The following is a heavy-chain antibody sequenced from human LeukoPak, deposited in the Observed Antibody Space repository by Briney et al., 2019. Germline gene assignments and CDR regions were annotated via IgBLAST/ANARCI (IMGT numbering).Heavy chain of an antibody. CDR1: GGSISSGGYY. CDR2: IYYSGST. V-gene: IGHV4-31*03. D-gene: IGHD1-26*01. J-gene: IGHJ4*02. Sequence: SETLSLTRTVSGGSISSGGYYWSWIRQHPGKGLEWIGYIYYSGSTYYNPSLKSRVTISVDTSKNQFSLKLSSVTAADTAVYYCARVGATTGIYWGQGTLVTVSS. CDR3: ARVGATTGIY.